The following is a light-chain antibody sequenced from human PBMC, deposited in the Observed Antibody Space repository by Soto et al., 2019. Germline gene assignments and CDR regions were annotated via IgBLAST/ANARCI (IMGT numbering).Light chain of an antibody. Sequence: EIVMTQSPATLSVSPGERATLSCRASQSVSSYLAWYQQKPGQAPRLLIYGASTRATGIPARFSGSGSGTEFTVTISSLQSEDFAVYYCQQYNKWPPTFGGGTKVEIK. CDR3: QQYNKWPPT. CDR1: QSVSSY. V-gene: IGKV3-15*01. CDR2: GAS. J-gene: IGKJ4*01.